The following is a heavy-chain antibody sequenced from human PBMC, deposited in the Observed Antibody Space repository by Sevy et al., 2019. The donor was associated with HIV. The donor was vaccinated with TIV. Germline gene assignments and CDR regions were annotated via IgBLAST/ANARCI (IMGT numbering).Heavy chain of an antibody. Sequence: GESLKISCAASGFILSNYGMHWVRQAPGKGLEWVAVIWRDGTNKFYADSVKGRFTFSRDDSKSTLFLQMNSLRADDTAIYYCAREQGPFDAFDIWGQGTMVTVSS. J-gene: IGHJ3*02. CDR3: AREQGPFDAFDI. CDR1: GFILSNYG. V-gene: IGHV3-33*01. CDR2: IWRDGTNK.